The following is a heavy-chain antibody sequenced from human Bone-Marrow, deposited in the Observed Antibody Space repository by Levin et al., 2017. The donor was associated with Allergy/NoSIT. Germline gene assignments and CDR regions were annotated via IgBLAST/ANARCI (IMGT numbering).Heavy chain of an antibody. CDR3: TRERAAGVIDI. D-gene: IGHD6-13*01. CDR2: SRNKANNYIT. CDR1: GFTFSDHY. V-gene: IGHV3-72*01. J-gene: IGHJ3*02. Sequence: TGGSLRLSCAASGFTFSDHYMDWVRQAPGKGLEWVARSRNKANNYITEYAASVKGRFTMSRDDSKNSLYLHMNGLKTEDTAIYYCTRERAAGVIDIWGQGTRVTVSS.